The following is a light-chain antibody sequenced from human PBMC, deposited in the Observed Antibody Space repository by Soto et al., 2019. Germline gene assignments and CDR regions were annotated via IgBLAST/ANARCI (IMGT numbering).Light chain of an antibody. CDR1: TSNIGAPYD. Sequence: QSVLTQPPSVTGAPGQRVTISCTGGTSNIGAPYDVHWYQQLPGTAPKLLIYGNTNRPSGVPDRFSGSKSGTSASLAITGLQAEDEAAYYCQSYDISLSGSVFGGGTQLTVL. CDR2: GNT. CDR3: QSYDISLSGSV. V-gene: IGLV1-40*01. J-gene: IGLJ2*01.